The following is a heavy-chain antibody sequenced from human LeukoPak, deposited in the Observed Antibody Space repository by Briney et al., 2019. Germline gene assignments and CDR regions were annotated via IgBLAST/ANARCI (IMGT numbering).Heavy chain of an antibody. CDR3: ARGLRTLIAARPSAFDI. CDR2: INHSAST. J-gene: IGHJ3*02. CDR1: GGSFSGYY. Sequence: SETLSLTCAVYGGSFSGYYWSWIRQPPGQGLEWFGEINHSASTNDHPSLKSRVTISVDTSKNQFSLKLSSVTAADTAIYYCARGLRTLIAARPSAFDIWGQGTMVTVSS. D-gene: IGHD6-6*01. V-gene: IGHV4-34*01.